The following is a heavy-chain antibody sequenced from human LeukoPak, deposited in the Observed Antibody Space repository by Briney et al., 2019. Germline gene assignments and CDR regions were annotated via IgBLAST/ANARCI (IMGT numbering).Heavy chain of an antibody. CDR1: GDSVSSNSAA. Sequence: SQTLSLTCAISGDSVSSNSAAWNWIRQSPSRGLEWLGRTYYRSKWYNDYAVSVKSRITINPDTSKNQFSLQLNSVTPEDTAVYYCARGVSSNNYYYYYYMDVWGKGTTVTVSS. D-gene: IGHD2-15*01. CDR3: ARGVSSNNYYYYYYMDV. V-gene: IGHV6-1*01. CDR2: TYYRSKWYN. J-gene: IGHJ6*03.